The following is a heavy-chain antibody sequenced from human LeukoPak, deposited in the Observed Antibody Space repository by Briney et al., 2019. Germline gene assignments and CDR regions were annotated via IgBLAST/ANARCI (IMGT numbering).Heavy chain of an antibody. CDR1: GLTFSSYA. CDR2: ISGSGGST. Sequence: PGGSLRLSCAASGLTFSSYAMSWVRQAPGKGLEWVSAISGSGGSTYYADSVKGRFTISRDNSKNTLYLQMNGLRAEDTAVYYCAKAAQPNRGYCSSTSCKYYYMDVWGKGTTVTVSS. D-gene: IGHD2-2*01. CDR3: AKAAQPNRGYCSSTSCKYYYMDV. V-gene: IGHV3-23*01. J-gene: IGHJ6*03.